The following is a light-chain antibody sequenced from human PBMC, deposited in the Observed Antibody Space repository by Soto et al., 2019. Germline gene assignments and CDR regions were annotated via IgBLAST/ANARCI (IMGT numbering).Light chain of an antibody. Sequence: EIVLTQSPATLSVSPGERATLSCRASQSVSSNVAWFQQRPGQAPRLLIYGASTRAADIPARFSGSGSGTEFTLTISSLQSEDFAVYYCQQYKNWPPLYTFGQGTKLEIK. CDR3: QQYKNWPPLYT. V-gene: IGKV3-15*01. J-gene: IGKJ2*01. CDR1: QSVSSN. CDR2: GAS.